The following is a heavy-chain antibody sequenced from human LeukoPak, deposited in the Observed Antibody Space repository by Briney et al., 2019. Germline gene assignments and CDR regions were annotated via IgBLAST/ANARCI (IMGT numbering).Heavy chain of an antibody. J-gene: IGHJ5*02. CDR1: GYTFTGYY. V-gene: IGHV1-2*02. CDR2: INPNSGGT. CDR3: ARDSYCSSTSCYAGWFDP. Sequence: ASVKVSCKASGYTFTGYYMHWVRQAPGQGLEWMGWINPNSGGTNYAQKFQGRVTMTRDTSISTAYMELSRLRSDDTAVYYCARDSYCSSTSCYAGWFDPWAREPWSPSPQ. D-gene: IGHD2-2*01.